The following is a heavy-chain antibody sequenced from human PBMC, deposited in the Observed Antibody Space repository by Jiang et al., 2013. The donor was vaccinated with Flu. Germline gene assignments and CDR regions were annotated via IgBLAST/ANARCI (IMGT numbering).Heavy chain of an antibody. Sequence: SLTCTVSGGSISSSSYYWGWIRQPPGKGLEWDWEYLLYGSTYYNPSLKSRVTISVDTSKNQFSLKLSSVTAADTAVYYCARLGGAALPSWGQGTLVTVSS. CDR3: ARLGGAALPS. D-gene: IGHD3-16*01. CDR1: GGSISSSSYY. J-gene: IGHJ5*02. V-gene: IGHV4-39*01. CDR2: LLYGST.